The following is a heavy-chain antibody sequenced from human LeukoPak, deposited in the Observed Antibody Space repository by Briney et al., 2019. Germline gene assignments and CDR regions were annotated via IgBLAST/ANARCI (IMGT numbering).Heavy chain of an antibody. CDR1: GDNVSSDSAA. CDR2: TYYRSKWYD. Sequence: SQTLSLTCAISGDNVSSDSAAWNWIRQSPSRGLEWLGRTYYRSKWYDDHAVSVKGRITINPDTSKNQFSLHLNSVTPEDTAVYYCTRGGTAVAGPNALFDYWGQGTLVTVSS. D-gene: IGHD6-19*01. V-gene: IGHV6-1*01. CDR3: TRGGTAVAGPNALFDY. J-gene: IGHJ4*02.